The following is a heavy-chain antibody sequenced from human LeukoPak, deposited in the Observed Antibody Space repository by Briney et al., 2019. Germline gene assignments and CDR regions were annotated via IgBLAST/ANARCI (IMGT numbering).Heavy chain of an antibody. CDR1: GGSISSYY. Sequence: SETLSLTCTVSGGSISSYYWSWTRQPAGKGLEWIGRIYTSGSTNYNPSLKSRVTMSVDTSKNQFSLKPSSVTAADTAVYYCARDTAAEAFDIWGQGTMVTVSS. CDR2: IYTSGST. CDR3: ARDTAAEAFDI. V-gene: IGHV4-4*07. D-gene: IGHD4-17*01. J-gene: IGHJ3*02.